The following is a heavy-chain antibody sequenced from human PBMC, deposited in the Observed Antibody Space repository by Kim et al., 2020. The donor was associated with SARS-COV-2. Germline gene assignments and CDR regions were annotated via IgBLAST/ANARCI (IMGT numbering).Heavy chain of an antibody. Sequence: SETLSLTCAVYGGSFSGYYWSWIRQPPGKGLEWIGEINHSGSTNYNPSLKSRVTISVDTSKNQFSLKLSSVTAADTAVYYCARGRRLWYYYDSSGYYSFDYWGQGTLVTVSS. CDR2: INHSGST. V-gene: IGHV4-34*01. CDR3: ARGRRLWYYYDSSGYYSFDY. D-gene: IGHD3-22*01. CDR1: GGSFSGYY. J-gene: IGHJ4*02.